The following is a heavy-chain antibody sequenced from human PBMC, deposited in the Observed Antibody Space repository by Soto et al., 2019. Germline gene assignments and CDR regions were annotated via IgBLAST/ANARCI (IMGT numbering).Heavy chain of an antibody. J-gene: IGHJ6*02. CDR2: ISYDGRKK. Sequence: ESGGGVVQPGRSLRVSCEASGFTFRNYGMHWARQAPGKGLEWVAVISYDGRKKYYADSVKGRFTITRDNSKSTLYLEMSSLRAEDTAVYYCAKDRGVVVPDANNQFGMDVWGQGTAVTVSS. D-gene: IGHD2-2*01. CDR1: GFTFRNYG. V-gene: IGHV3-30*18. CDR3: AKDRGVVVPDANNQFGMDV.